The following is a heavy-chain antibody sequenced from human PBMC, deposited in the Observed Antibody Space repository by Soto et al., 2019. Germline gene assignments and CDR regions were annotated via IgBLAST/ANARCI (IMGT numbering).Heavy chain of an antibody. Sequence: PSETLSLTCTVSGGSVSSGSYYWSWIRQPPGKGLEWIGYIYYSGSTNYNPSLKSRVTISVDTSKNQFSLKLSSVTAADTAVYYCARDQYGSGSYYLPSYYGMDVWGQGTTVTVSS. CDR1: GGSVSSGSYY. D-gene: IGHD3-10*01. J-gene: IGHJ6*02. CDR2: IYYSGST. CDR3: ARDQYGSGSYYLPSYYGMDV. V-gene: IGHV4-61*01.